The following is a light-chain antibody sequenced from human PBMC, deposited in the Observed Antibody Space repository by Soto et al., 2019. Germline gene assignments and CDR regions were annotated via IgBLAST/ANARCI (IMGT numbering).Light chain of an antibody. J-gene: IGKJ1*01. CDR2: KAS. V-gene: IGKV1-5*03. CDR3: QQYKSYWT. Sequence: DIQMTQSPSTLSASVGDRVTITCRASQNINTWLAWYQQQPGKAPKLLIYKASSLQSGVPSRFSGTGSGTEFTLTISSLQPDDFATYYCQQYKSYWTFGQGTKVDIK. CDR1: QNINTW.